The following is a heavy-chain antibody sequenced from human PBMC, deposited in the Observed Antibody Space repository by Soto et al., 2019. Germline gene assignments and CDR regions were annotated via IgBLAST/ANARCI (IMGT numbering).Heavy chain of an antibody. CDR3: ARVPGATAEAAVDY. CDR2: INAGNGNT. J-gene: IGHJ4*02. V-gene: IGHV1-3*01. Sequence: ASVKVSCKASGYTFTSYAMHWVRQAPGQRLEWMGWINAGNGNTKYSQKFQGRVTITRDTSASTAYMELSSLRSEDTAVYYCARVPGATAEAAVDYWGQGTLVTVSS. CDR1: GYTFTSYA. D-gene: IGHD6-19*01.